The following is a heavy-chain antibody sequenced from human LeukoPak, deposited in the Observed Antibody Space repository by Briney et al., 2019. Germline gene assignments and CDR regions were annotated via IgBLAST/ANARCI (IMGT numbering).Heavy chain of an antibody. CDR3: AIVLLRYFDWSDKDY. V-gene: IGHV3-21*01. D-gene: IGHD3-9*01. J-gene: IGHJ4*02. CDR2: ISSSSSNI. CDR1: GFTFSSYS. Sequence: TGGSLRLSCAASGFTFSSYSVNWVRQAPGKGLEWVSSISSSSSNIYYADSVKGRFTISRDNAKNSLYLQMNSLRAEDTAVYYCAIVLLRYFDWSDKDYWGQGTLVTVSS.